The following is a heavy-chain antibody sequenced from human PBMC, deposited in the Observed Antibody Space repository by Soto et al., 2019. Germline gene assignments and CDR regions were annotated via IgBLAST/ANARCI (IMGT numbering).Heavy chain of an antibody. Sequence: DVQLLESGGGLVPPGGSLRLSCAASGFLFNDYAMTWVRQAPGKGLEWVSAISGNGRNEYYADSVKRRFTISRDSSEKMMSLQMNGLRAEDTAKYYCVKGMNYYYYYMDVWGKGTTVTVSS. J-gene: IGHJ6*03. CDR2: ISGNGRNE. V-gene: IGHV3-23*01. CDR3: VKGMNYYYYYMDV. CDR1: GFLFNDYA.